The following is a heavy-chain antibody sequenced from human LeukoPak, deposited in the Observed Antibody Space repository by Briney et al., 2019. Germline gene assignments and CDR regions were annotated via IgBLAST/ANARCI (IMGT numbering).Heavy chain of an antibody. Sequence: ASVKVSCKASGYTFTGHYLHWVRQAPGQGLEWMGWTSAYNGSTNYAQKLQGRVTMTTDTSTSTAYMELRSLRSDDTAVYYCARHPHGGYWGQGTLVTVSS. CDR3: ARHPHGGY. V-gene: IGHV1-18*04. CDR2: TSAYNGST. J-gene: IGHJ4*02. CDR1: GYTFTGHY.